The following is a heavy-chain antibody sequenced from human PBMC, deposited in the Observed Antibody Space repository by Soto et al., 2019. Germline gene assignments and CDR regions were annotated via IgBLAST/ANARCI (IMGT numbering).Heavy chain of an antibody. V-gene: IGHV3-30*18. Sequence: QVQLVESGGGVVQPGRSLRLSCAASGFTFSSYGMHLVRQAPGKGLEWVAVISYDGSNKYYADSVKGRFTISRDNSKNTLYLQMNSLRAEDTYVYYCAKDLLRPGRAYGMDVWGQGTTVTVSS. D-gene: IGHD6-25*01. J-gene: IGHJ6*02. CDR1: GFTFSSYG. CDR2: ISYDGSNK. CDR3: AKDLLRPGRAYGMDV.